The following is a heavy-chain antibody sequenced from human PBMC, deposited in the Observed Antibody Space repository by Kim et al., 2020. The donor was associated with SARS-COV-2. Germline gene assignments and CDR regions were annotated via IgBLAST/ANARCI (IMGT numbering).Heavy chain of an antibody. V-gene: IGHV4-38-2*02. D-gene: IGHD6-13*01. CDR1: GYSISSGYY. Sequence: SETLSLTCTVSGYSISSGYYWGWIRQPPGKGLEWIGSIYHSGSTYYNPSLKSRVTISVDTSKNQFSLKLSSVTAADTAVYYWARITEYPGIAAAGTPSFDYWGQGTLVTVSS. J-gene: IGHJ4*02. CDR2: IYHSGST. CDR3: ARITEYPGIAAAGTPSFDY.